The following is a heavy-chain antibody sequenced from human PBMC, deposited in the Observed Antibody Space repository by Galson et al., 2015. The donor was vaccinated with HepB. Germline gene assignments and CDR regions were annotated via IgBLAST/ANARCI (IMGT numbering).Heavy chain of an antibody. Sequence: SLRLSCAASGFTFSSYAMSWVRQAPGEGLEWVSAISGSGGSTYYADSVKGRFTISRDNSKNTLYLQMNSLRAEDTAVYYCAKQLSAYYYDSSAYYFDYWGQGTLVTVSS. CDR2: ISGSGGST. V-gene: IGHV3-23*01. J-gene: IGHJ4*02. CDR1: GFTFSSYA. D-gene: IGHD3-22*01. CDR3: AKQLSAYYYDSSAYYFDY.